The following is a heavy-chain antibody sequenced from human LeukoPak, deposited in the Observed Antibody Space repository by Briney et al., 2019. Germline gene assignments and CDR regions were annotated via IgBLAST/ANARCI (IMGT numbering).Heavy chain of an antibody. Sequence: EASVKVSCKASGYTFTSYDISWVRQAPGQGLEWMGWISPYNGKTNYAQKLQGRVTMTTDTSTSTAYMELRSLRSDDTAVYYCARDLDGSGSYYTGYWGQGTLVTVSS. J-gene: IGHJ4*02. V-gene: IGHV1-18*01. CDR2: ISPYNGKT. CDR3: ARDLDGSGSYYTGY. D-gene: IGHD3-10*01. CDR1: GYTFTSYD.